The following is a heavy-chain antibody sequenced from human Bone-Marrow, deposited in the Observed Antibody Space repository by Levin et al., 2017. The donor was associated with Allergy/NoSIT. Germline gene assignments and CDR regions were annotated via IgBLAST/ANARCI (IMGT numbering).Heavy chain of an antibody. CDR1: GFTFSSYS. CDR3: ASDVYSSGWY. J-gene: IGHJ4*02. V-gene: IGHV3-21*01. D-gene: IGHD6-19*01. Sequence: GESLKISCAASGFTFSSYSMNWVRQAPGKGLEWVSSISSSSSYIYYADSVKGRFTISRDNAKNSLYLQMNSLRAEDTAVYYCASDVYSSGWYWGQGTLVTVSS. CDR2: ISSSSSYI.